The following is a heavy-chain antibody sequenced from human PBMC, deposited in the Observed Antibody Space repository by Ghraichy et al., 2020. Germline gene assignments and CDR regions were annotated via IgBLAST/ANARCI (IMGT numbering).Heavy chain of an antibody. D-gene: IGHD3-22*01. V-gene: IGHV3-64D*06. CDR3: VKVSKLLHVTGPFDI. CDR1: GFTFSTYS. Sequence: GGSLRLSCSASGFTFSTYSMHWVRQAPGKGLEYVSAISSNGGTTFYSDSVKGRFTISRDNSKNTLYLQMGSLRAEDTAVYYCVKVSKLLHVTGPFDIWGQETMVTVAS. J-gene: IGHJ3*02. CDR2: ISSNGGTT.